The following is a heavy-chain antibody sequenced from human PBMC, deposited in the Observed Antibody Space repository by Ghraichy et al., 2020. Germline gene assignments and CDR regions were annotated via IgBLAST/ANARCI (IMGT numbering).Heavy chain of an antibody. CDR3: TLQGKYYYYYALDV. CDR2: INRDGTTT. Sequence: GGSLRLSCAASGFTLSNYWMHWVRQVPGKGLVWVSRINRDGTTTTYADSVKGRFTISRDNAKNTLYLQMNSLRAEDTAAYYCTLQGKYYYYYALDVWGQGTTVTVSS. J-gene: IGHJ6*02. D-gene: IGHD4-11*01. V-gene: IGHV3-74*03. CDR1: GFTLSNYW.